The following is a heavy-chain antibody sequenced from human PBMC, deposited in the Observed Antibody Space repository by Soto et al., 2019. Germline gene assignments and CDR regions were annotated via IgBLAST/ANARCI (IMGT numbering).Heavy chain of an antibody. Sequence: QVQLVQSGSEMKKPGSSVKVSCRASGGTFSIYAVSWVRQAPGQGLEWMGGTIPMFGSTTYAQKFLGRVTIAADECTTTADTEFSSLVYEDTAVYYCARSRESLHTAARLFYYDMDVWGQGTTVTVSS. J-gene: IGHJ6*02. CDR3: ARSRESLHTAARLFYYDMDV. CDR2: TIPMFGST. V-gene: IGHV1-69*12. D-gene: IGHD6-6*01. CDR1: GGTFSIYA.